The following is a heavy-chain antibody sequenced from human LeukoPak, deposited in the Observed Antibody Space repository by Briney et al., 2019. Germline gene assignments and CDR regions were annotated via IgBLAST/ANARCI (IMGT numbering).Heavy chain of an antibody. D-gene: IGHD1-26*01. CDR3: AKVAYSGSYLPLGY. V-gene: IGHV3-30*02. Sequence: GGSLRLSCAASGFTFSSYGMHWVRQAPGKRLEWVAFIRYDGSNKYYADSVKGRFTISRDNSKNTLYLQMNSLRAEDTAVYYCAKVAYSGSYLPLGYWGQGTLVTVSS. CDR1: GFTFSSYG. J-gene: IGHJ4*02. CDR2: IRYDGSNK.